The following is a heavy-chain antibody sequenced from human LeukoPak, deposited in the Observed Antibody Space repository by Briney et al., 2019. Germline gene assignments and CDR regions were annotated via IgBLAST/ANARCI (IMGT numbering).Heavy chain of an antibody. D-gene: IGHD3-16*02. J-gene: IGHJ4*02. Sequence: SETLSLTCTVSGGSISSSSYYWGWIRQPPGKGLEWIGSIYYSGSTYYTPSLKSRVTISVDTSKHQFSLNLSSVTAADTAIYYCARQSYRYFDYWGQGALVTVSS. CDR3: ARQSYRYFDY. V-gene: IGHV4-39*01. CDR2: IYYSGST. CDR1: GGSISSSSYY.